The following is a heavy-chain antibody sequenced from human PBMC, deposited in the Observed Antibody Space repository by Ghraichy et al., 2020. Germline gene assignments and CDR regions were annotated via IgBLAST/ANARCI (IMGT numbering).Heavy chain of an antibody. V-gene: IGHV3-11*01. Sequence: GGSLRLSCAASGFTFSDYYMSWIRQAPGKGLEWVSYISSSGSTIYYADSVKGRFTISRDNAKNSLYLQMNSLRAEDTAVYYCARDQDRYYDFWSGYYFIGYYYYGMDVWGQGTTVTVSS. CDR3: ARDQDRYYDFWSGYYFIGYYYYGMDV. CDR1: GFTFSDYY. CDR2: ISSSGSTI. J-gene: IGHJ6*02. D-gene: IGHD3-3*01.